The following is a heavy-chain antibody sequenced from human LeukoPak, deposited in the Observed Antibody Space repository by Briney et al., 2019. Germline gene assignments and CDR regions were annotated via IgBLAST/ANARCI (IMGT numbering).Heavy chain of an antibody. CDR2: IYYSGST. V-gene: IGHV4-61*08. J-gene: IGHJ5*02. D-gene: IGHD4-17*01. CDR3: ARHGDYLNWFDP. CDR1: GGSISSGGYY. Sequence: SETLSLTCTVSGGSISSGGYYWSWIRQHPGKGLEWIGYIYYSGSTNYNPSLKSRVTISVDTSKNQFSLKLSSVTAADTAVYYCARHGDYLNWFDPWGQGTLVTVSS.